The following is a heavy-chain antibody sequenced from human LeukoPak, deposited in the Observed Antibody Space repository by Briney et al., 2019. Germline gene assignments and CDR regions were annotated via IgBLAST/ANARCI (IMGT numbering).Heavy chain of an antibody. Sequence: GGSLRVSCAASGLTFSDFWMHWVRQPPGKGLVWVALVKGDGRTTIYADSVKGRFTISRDNAKNTLYLQMNSLRADDSGVYYCATGHSYGYDYWRQGVLVRVSS. CDR1: GLTFSDFW. CDR2: VKGDGRTT. J-gene: IGHJ4*02. V-gene: IGHV3-74*01. CDR3: ATGHSYGYDY. D-gene: IGHD5-18*01.